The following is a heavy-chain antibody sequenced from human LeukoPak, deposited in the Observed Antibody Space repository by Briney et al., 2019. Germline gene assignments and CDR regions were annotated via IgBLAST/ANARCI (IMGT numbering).Heavy chain of an antibody. CDR2: IYDSGST. D-gene: IGHD3-22*01. Sequence: SETLSLTCTVSGGSIRSGYYYWGWIRQPPGKGLEWIGSIYDSGSTYYNPSLKSRVTISVDTSKNQFSLKLSSVTAADTAVYYCARGPRYYYDSSGYALDYWGQGTLVTVSS. CDR3: ARGPRYYYDSSGYALDY. CDR1: GGSIRSGYYY. J-gene: IGHJ4*02. V-gene: IGHV4-39*01.